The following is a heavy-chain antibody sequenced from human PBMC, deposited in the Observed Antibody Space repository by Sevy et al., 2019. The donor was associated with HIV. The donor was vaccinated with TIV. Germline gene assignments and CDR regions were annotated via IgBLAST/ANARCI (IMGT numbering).Heavy chain of an antibody. J-gene: IGHJ4*02. V-gene: IGHV3-53*01. CDR2: IYSGGST. CDR1: GFTVSSNY. CDR3: ARESSSTPWYFDY. Sequence: GGSLRLSCAASGFTVSSNYMSWVRQAPGKGLEWVSVIYSGGSTYYADSVKGRFTISIDNSKNTLYLQMNSVRAEDTAVYYCARESSSTPWYFDYWGQGTLVTVSS. D-gene: IGHD1-26*01.